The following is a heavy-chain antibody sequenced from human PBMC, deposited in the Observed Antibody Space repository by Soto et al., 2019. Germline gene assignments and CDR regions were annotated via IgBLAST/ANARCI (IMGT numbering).Heavy chain of an antibody. CDR1: GFTFSNYW. J-gene: IGHJ4*02. CDR2: INSDGSTS. D-gene: IGHD3-10*01. V-gene: IGHV3-74*01. Sequence: GSLRLSCAASGFTFSNYWMYWVLQAPCKGLVWVSRINSDGSTSSYADSVKGRFTISRDNAKNSLYLQMNSLRAEDTAVYYCARGGRPMAQSCWGQGTLVTVSS. CDR3: ARGGRPMAQSC.